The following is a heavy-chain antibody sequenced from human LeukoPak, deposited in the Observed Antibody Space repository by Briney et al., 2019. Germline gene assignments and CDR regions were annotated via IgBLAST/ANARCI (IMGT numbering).Heavy chain of an antibody. D-gene: IGHD1-26*01. V-gene: IGHV3-21*01. J-gene: IGHJ3*02. CDR1: GFTFSSDW. CDR3: AREDGIVGTTSAFDI. CDR2: INSRSNYK. Sequence: GSLRLSCAASGFTFSSDWMHWVRQAPGKGLEWVSSINSRSNYKYYADSVKGRFTISRDNAKNSLFLQMNSLRIEDSAIYYCAREDGIVGTTSAFDIWGQGTMVTVSS.